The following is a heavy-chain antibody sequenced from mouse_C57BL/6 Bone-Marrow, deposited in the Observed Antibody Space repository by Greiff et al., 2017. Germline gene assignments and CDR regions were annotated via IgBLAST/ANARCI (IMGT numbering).Heavy chain of an antibody. CDR3: ARSRSNYDYDGTWFAY. CDR2: IDPSDSYT. D-gene: IGHD2-4*01. V-gene: IGHV1-59*01. CDR1: GYTFTSYW. J-gene: IGHJ3*01. Sequence: QVQLQQPGAELVRPGTSVKLSCKASGYTFTSYWMHWVKQRPGQGLEWIGVIDPSDSYTNYNQKFKGKDTLTVDTSSSTAYMQLSSLTSEDSAVYYCARSRSNYDYDGTWFAYWGQGTLVTVSA.